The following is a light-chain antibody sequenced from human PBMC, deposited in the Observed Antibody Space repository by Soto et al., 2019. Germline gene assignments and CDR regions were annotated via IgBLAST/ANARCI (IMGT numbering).Light chain of an antibody. CDR1: QSVSSY. CDR3: QQYGSSPRT. CDR2: GAS. Sequence: TVMTQSPATLPLPPGQTPSLSCRASQSVSSYLAWYQQKPGQAPRLLIYGASSRATGIPDRFSGSGSGTDFTLTISRLEPEDFAVYYCQQYGSSPRTFGGGTKVDIK. J-gene: IGKJ4*01. V-gene: IGKV3-20*01.